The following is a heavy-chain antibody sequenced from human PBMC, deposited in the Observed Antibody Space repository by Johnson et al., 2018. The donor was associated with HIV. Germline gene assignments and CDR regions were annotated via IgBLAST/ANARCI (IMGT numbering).Heavy chain of an antibody. CDR2: ISFDGSKK. CDR3: AKAGMYMPHDAPDI. J-gene: IGHJ3*02. D-gene: IGHD2-2*01. Sequence: QVQLVESGGGVVQPGRSLRLSCAASGFTFSSYAMHWVRQAPGKGLVWVAVISFDGSKKYYTDSVKGRFTISRDNSNNTLYLEMNSLRTEDTAVFYCAKAGMYMPHDAPDIWGQGTMVTVSS. V-gene: IGHV3-30-3*01. CDR1: GFTFSSYA.